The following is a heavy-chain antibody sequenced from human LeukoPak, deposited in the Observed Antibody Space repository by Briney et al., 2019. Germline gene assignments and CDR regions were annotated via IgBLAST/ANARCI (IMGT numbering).Heavy chain of an antibody. J-gene: IGHJ4*02. Sequence: ASVKVSCKASGGTFSSYAISWVRQAPGQGLEWMGGIIPIFGTANYAQKFQGRVTITADESTSTAYMELSSLRSEDTAVDYCARVPRRNSSSYYFDYWGQGTLVTVSS. D-gene: IGHD6-6*01. V-gene: IGHV1-69*13. CDR2: IIPIFGTA. CDR3: ARVPRRNSSSYYFDY. CDR1: GGTFSSYA.